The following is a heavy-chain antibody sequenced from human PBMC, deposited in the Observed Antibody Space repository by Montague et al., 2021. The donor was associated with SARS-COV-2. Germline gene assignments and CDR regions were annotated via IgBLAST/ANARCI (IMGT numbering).Heavy chain of an antibody. J-gene: IGHJ5*02. D-gene: IGHD2-2*02. CDR2: INHSGST. Sequence: ETLSLTCAVYGGSFSGYYWSWIRQPPGKGLEWIGEINHSGSTNYNPSLKSRVTISVDTSKNQFSLKLSSVTAADTAVYYCASLTLGYCSSTSCYSDWFDPWGRGTPVTVSS. CDR1: GGSFSGYY. CDR3: ASLTLGYCSSTSCYSDWFDP. V-gene: IGHV4-34*01.